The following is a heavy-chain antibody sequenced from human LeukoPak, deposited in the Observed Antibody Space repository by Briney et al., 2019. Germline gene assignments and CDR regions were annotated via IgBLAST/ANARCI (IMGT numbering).Heavy chain of an antibody. J-gene: IGHJ4*02. Sequence: TGGSLRLPCAASGFTFSSYWMHWVRQAPGKGLLWVSRINSDGKSTPYVDSVKGRFTISRDNAKNTVHLQMNSLRAEDTAVYYCARGTTSGWPDYFDYWGQGVRVIVAS. D-gene: IGHD1-26*01. CDR1: GFTFSSYW. CDR2: INSDGKST. V-gene: IGHV3-74*01. CDR3: ARGTTSGWPDYFDY.